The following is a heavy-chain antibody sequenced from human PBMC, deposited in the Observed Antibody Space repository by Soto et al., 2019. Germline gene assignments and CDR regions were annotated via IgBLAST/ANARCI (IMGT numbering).Heavy chain of an antibody. J-gene: IGHJ3*02. Sequence: SETWSRTWTVSGGSISRSIYYWVWIRQPPGKGLEWIGSIYYSGSTYYNPSLKSRVTISVDTSKNQFSLKLSSVTAADTAVYYCARHEDSSGWYHAFGIWGQGTMVTVSS. CDR2: IYYSGST. CDR1: GGSISRSIYY. CDR3: ARHEDSSGWYHAFGI. D-gene: IGHD6-19*01. V-gene: IGHV4-39*01.